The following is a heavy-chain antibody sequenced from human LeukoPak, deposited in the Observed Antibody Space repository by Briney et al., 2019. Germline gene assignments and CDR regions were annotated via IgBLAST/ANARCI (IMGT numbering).Heavy chain of an antibody. V-gene: IGHV3-23*01. J-gene: IGHJ4*02. D-gene: IGHD3-10*01. Sequence: GGSLRLXCAASGFTFSSYAMSWVRQAPGMGLEWVSAITGSGGDTLHADSVAGRFTISRDNSKNTLYMQMNGLRADDTAVYYCAKGSGSSRPYYFDYWGQGTLVTVSS. CDR1: GFTFSSYA. CDR2: ITGSGGDT. CDR3: AKGSGSSRPYYFDY.